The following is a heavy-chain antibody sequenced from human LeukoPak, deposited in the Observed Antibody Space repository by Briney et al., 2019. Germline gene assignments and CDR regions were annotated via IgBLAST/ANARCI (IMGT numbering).Heavy chain of an antibody. Sequence: SETLSLTCTVSGGSISSYYWSWIRQPPGKGLEWIGYIYYSGNTNYNPSLKSRVTISVDTSKNQFSLKLSSVTAADTAVYFCVGHWGQYSSGRQHFDFWGQGTLVTVSS. D-gene: IGHD6-19*01. CDR1: GGSISSYY. J-gene: IGHJ4*02. V-gene: IGHV4-59*08. CDR2: IYYSGNT. CDR3: VGHWGQYSSGRQHFDF.